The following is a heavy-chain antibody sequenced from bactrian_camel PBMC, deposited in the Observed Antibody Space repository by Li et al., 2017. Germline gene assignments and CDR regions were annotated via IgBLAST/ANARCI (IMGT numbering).Heavy chain of an antibody. J-gene: IGHJ4*01. CDR2: LASDGSS. V-gene: IGHV3S53*01. D-gene: IGHD7*01. Sequence: HVQLVESGGGSVQAGGSLRLSCAFDAYTPANVRMAWFRQAPGKEREGVASLASDGSSIYANSLKGRFPISKDNAKNTLYLQMNSLKPEDTAMYYCAVRRDVCWANWLQSSLYNFWGQGTQVTVS. CDR3: AVRRDVCWANWLQSSLYNF. CDR1: AYTPANVR.